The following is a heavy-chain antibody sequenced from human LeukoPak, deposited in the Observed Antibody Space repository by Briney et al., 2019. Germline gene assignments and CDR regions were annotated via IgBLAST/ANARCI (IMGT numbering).Heavy chain of an antibody. CDR2: IWYDGSNK. D-gene: IGHD7-27*01. CDR1: GFTFSNHW. CDR3: ARGNVGIGFYWYFDL. J-gene: IGHJ2*01. V-gene: IGHV3-33*08. Sequence: GGSLRLSCAASGFTFSNHWMHWVRQAPGKGLEWVAVIWYDGSNKYYADSVKGRFTISRDNSKKMLYLQMNSLRAEDTAVYYCARGNVGIGFYWYFDLWGRGTLVTVSS.